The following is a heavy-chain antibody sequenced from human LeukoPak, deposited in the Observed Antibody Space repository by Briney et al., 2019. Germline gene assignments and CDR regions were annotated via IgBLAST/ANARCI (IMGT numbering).Heavy chain of an antibody. CDR1: GYTFTSYY. V-gene: IGHV1-46*01. Sequence: WASVKVSCKASGYTFTSYYMHWVRQAPGQGLEWMGIINPSGGSTSYAQKFQGRVTMTRDMSTSTVYMELSSLRSEDTAVYYCARGRISKCGGDCYDAFDIWGQGTMVTVSS. D-gene: IGHD2-21*02. CDR2: INPSGGST. CDR3: ARGRISKCGGDCYDAFDI. J-gene: IGHJ3*02.